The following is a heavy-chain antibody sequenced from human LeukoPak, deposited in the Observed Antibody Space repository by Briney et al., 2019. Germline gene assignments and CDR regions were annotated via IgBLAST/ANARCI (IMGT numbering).Heavy chain of an antibody. CDR3: ARGGSRSWSAFYY. V-gene: IGHV3-74*01. CDR2: INSVGNTT. D-gene: IGHD6-13*01. CDR1: GFTFSSYW. Sequence: PGGSLRLSCAASGFTFSSYWMHWVRQGPGKGLVWVSRINSVGNTTNYADSVKGRFTISRDSAKNTLYLQMNSLRAEDTAVYYCARGGSRSWSAFYYWGQGTLVTVSS. J-gene: IGHJ4*02.